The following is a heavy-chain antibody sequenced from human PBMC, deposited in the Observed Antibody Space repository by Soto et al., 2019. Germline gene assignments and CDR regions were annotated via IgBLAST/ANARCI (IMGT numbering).Heavy chain of an antibody. Sequence: SETLSLTCTVSGGSISSSSYYWGWIRQPPGKGLEWIGSIYYSGSTYYNPSLKSRVTISVDTSKNQFSLKLSSVTAADTAVYYCASPTPNCGGDCYDAFDIWGQGTMVTVSS. CDR3: ASPTPNCGGDCYDAFDI. V-gene: IGHV4-39*01. J-gene: IGHJ3*02. CDR2: IYYSGST. CDR1: GGSISSSSYY. D-gene: IGHD2-21*02.